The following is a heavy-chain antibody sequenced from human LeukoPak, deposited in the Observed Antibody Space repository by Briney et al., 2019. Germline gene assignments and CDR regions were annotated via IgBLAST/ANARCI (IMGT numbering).Heavy chain of an antibody. CDR1: GYTFTSYG. Sequence: GASVKLSCKASGYTFTSYGISWVRQAPGQGLEWMGWINPNSGGTNYAQKFQGRVTMTRDTSISTAYMELSRLRSDDTAVYYCAREVRSNGGFDHWGQGTLVTVSS. CDR2: INPNSGGT. CDR3: AREVRSNGGFDH. V-gene: IGHV1-2*02. J-gene: IGHJ5*02. D-gene: IGHD4-17*01.